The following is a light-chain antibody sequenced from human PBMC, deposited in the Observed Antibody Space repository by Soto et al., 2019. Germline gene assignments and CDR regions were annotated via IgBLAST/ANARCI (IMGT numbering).Light chain of an antibody. CDR3: TSYASSNTRVV. J-gene: IGLJ2*01. V-gene: IGLV2-14*03. CDR1: SSDVGGYNY. Sequence: QSALTQPASVSGSPGQSITISCTGTSSDVGGYNYVSWYQQYPGKAPKLLIYDVSYRPSGFSNRFSGSKSDNTASLTISGLQAEDEADYYCTSYASSNTRVVFGGGTKLTVL. CDR2: DVS.